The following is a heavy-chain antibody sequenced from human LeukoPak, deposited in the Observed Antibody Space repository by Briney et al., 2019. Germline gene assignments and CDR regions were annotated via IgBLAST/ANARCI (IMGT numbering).Heavy chain of an antibody. CDR2: ISYDGSNK. J-gene: IGHJ6*02. D-gene: IGHD3-10*01. CDR1: GFTFSSYV. V-gene: IGHV3-30-3*01. CDR3: AKDYYGSGSSSCGMDV. Sequence: GGSLRLSCAASGFTFSSYVIHWVRQAPGKGLEWVAMISYDGSNKYYADSVKGRFTISRDNSKNTLYLQMNSLKTEDTAVYYCAKDYYGSGSSSCGMDVWGQGTTVTVSS.